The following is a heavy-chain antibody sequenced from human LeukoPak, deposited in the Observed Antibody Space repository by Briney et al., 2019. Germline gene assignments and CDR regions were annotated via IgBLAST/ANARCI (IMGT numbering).Heavy chain of an antibody. V-gene: IGHV1-69*13. Sequence: SVKVSCKASGGTFGSYAISWVRQAPGQGLEWMGGIIPIFGTANYAQKFQGRVTITADESTSTAYMELSSLRSEDTAVYYCARDGIATEPYYYYGMDVWGQGTSVTVSS. J-gene: IGHJ6*02. CDR2: IIPIFGTA. CDR3: ARDGIATEPYYYYGMDV. D-gene: IGHD6-13*01. CDR1: GGTFGSYA.